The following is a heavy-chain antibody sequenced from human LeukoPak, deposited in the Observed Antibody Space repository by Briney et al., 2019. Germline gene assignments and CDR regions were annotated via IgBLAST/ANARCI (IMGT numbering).Heavy chain of an antibody. CDR2: IRPDGSEK. V-gene: IGHV3-7*03. J-gene: IGHJ4*02. D-gene: IGHD3-16*01. Sequence: GGSLRLSCAASGFSFSIYWMTWVRQAPGKGLEWVANIRPDGSEKYYADSVRGRRTISRDNTRNTLDLQMNSLRPEDTAVYYCARENYFSFEYWGQGALVTVSS. CDR3: ARENYFSFEY. CDR1: GFSFSIYW.